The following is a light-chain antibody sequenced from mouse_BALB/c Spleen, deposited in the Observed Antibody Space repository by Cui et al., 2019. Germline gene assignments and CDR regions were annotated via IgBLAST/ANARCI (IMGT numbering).Light chain of an antibody. CDR2: RTS. CDR1: SSVSY. J-gene: IGKJ1*01. CDR3: QQDHSYPWT. Sequence: QIVLTQSPAIMSASPGEKVTTACSASSSVSYMYWDQQKPGSSPKPWIYRTSNLASGVPARFSGSGSGTSYSLTISSMEAEDAATYYCQQDHSYPWTFGGGTKLEIK. V-gene: IGKV4-61*01.